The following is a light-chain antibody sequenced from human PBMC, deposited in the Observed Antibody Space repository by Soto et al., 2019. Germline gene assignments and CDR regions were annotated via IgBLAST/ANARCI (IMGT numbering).Light chain of an antibody. J-gene: IGLJ2*01. CDR1: SSNIGRNT. V-gene: IGLV1-44*01. CDR3: AAWDDSLNGVL. CDR2: TNN. Sequence: QSVLTQTPSASGTPGQRVTISCSGSSSNIGRNTVTWYQQLPGAAPKLLIYTNNQRPSGVPDRFSGSKSGTSASLAISGLQSDDEADYYCAAWDDSLNGVLFGGGTKVTVL.